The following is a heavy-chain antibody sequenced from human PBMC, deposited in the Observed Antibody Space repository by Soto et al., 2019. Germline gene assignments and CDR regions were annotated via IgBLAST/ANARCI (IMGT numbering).Heavy chain of an antibody. Sequence: GGSLRLCYAASGFTIDDYGMSWVRQAPGKGLEWVSGINWNGSSTGYADSVKGRFTISRDNAKNSLYLQMNSLRAEDTALYHCARVWGYGSGLSYYYYYYMDVWGKGTTVTVSS. CDR1: GFTIDDYG. CDR2: INWNGSST. CDR3: ARVWGYGSGLSYYYYYYMDV. J-gene: IGHJ6*03. V-gene: IGHV3-20*01. D-gene: IGHD3-10*01.